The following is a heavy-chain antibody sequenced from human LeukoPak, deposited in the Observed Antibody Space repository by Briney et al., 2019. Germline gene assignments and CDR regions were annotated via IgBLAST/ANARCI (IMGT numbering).Heavy chain of an antibody. CDR1: GGSISSGDYY. CDR3: ARVVGEEVVFDY. J-gene: IGHJ4*02. D-gene: IGHD2-2*01. CDR2: IYYSGST. V-gene: IGHV4-61*08. Sequence: SETLSLTCTVSGGSISSGDYYWSWIRQPPGKGLEWIGYIYYSGSTNYNPSLKSRVTISVDTSKNQFSLKLSSVTAADTAVYYCARVVGEEVVFDYWGQGTLVTVSS.